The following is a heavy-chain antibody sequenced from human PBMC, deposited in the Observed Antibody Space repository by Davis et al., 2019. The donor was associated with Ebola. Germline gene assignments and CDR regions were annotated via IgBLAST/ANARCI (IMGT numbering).Heavy chain of an antibody. Sequence: ASVKVSCKVSGYTLTELSMHWVRQAPGKGLEWMGGFDPEDGETIYAQKFQGRVTMTEDTSTDTAYMELSSLRSEDTAVYYCATRGGGTYCSGGSCYVREGFDYWGQGTLVTVSS. CDR3: ATRGGGTYCSGGSCYVREGFDY. V-gene: IGHV1-24*01. D-gene: IGHD2-15*01. J-gene: IGHJ4*02. CDR2: FDPEDGET. CDR1: GYTLTELS.